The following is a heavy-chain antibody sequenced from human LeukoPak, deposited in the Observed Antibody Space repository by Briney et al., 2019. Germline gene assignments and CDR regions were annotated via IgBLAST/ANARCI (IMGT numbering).Heavy chain of an antibody. CDR2: IWYDGSNK. D-gene: IGHD3-10*01. Sequence: GRSLRLSCAASGCTFSNYGMHWVRQAPGKGLEWVAVIWYDGSNKYYADSVKGRFTISSDNSKNTLYLQMNSLRAEDTAVYYCAGNYGPYYFDYWGQGTLVTVSS. J-gene: IGHJ4*02. CDR1: GCTFSNYG. V-gene: IGHV3-33*01. CDR3: AGNYGPYYFDY.